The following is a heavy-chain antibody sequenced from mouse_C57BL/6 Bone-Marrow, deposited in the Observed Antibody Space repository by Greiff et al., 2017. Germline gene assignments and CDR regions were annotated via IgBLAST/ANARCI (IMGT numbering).Heavy chain of an antibody. V-gene: IGHV3-5*01. J-gene: IGHJ4*01. Sequence: EVQLQESGPGLVKPSQTVFLTCTVTGISITTGNYRWSCILQFPGNKLEWIGSIYYRGTITYNPSLTSRTTINRDTPKNQFFLEMNSLTAEDTATYYCARDRGSHYAMDYWGQGTSVTVSS. CDR1: GISITTGNYR. CDR3: ARDRGSHYAMDY. CDR2: IYYRGTI. D-gene: IGHD3-1*01.